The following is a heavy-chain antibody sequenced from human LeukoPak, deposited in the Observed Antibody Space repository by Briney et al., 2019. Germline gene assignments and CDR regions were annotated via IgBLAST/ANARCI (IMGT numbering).Heavy chain of an antibody. D-gene: IGHD5-24*01. CDR1: GGSISSSTYY. V-gene: IGHV4-39*01. Sequence: SETLSLTCSVSGGSISSSTYYWAWIRQPPGKGLEWIGTIYYVGNTYYNPSLKSRVTISVDTSKNQFSLNLGSVTAADTAVYYCARRSGDGYIVWGQGTLVTVSA. CDR3: ARRSGDGYIV. CDR2: IYYVGNT. J-gene: IGHJ4*02.